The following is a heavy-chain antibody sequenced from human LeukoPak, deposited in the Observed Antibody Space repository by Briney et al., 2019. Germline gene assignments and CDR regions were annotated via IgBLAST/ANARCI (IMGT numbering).Heavy chain of an antibody. V-gene: IGHV4-59*01. CDR3: ARASQDSSSWYAGYQHYYYYYMDV. CDR1: GGSISSYY. J-gene: IGHJ6*03. CDR2: IYYSGST. D-gene: IGHD6-13*01. Sequence: PSETLSLTCTVSGGSISSYYWSWLRQPPGKGLEWFGYIYYSGSTNYNPSLKSRVTISVDTSKNQFSLKLSSVTAADTAVYYCARASQDSSSWYAGYQHYYYYYMDVWGKGTTVTVSS.